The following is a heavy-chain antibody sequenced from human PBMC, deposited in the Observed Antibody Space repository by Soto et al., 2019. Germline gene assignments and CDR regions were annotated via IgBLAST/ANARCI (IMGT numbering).Heavy chain of an antibody. D-gene: IGHD3-10*01. CDR2: ISGSGGST. CDR1: GFTFSSYA. J-gene: IGHJ3*02. V-gene: IGHV3-23*01. CDR3: AKEFSHGDTEQGAFDI. Sequence: GGSLRLSCAASGFTFSSYAMSWVRQAPGKGLEWVSAISGSGGSTYYADSVKGRFTISRDNSKNTLYLQMNSLRAEDTVVYYCAKEFSHGDTEQGAFDIWGQGTMVTVSS.